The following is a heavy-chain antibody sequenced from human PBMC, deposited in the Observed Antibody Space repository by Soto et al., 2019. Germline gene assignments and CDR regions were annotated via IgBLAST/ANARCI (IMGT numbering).Heavy chain of an antibody. CDR1: GFTFSNAW. D-gene: IGHD3-10*01. Sequence: GGSLRLSCAASGFTFSNAWMSWVRQAPGKGLEWVGRIKSKTDGGTTDYAAPVKGRFTISRDDSKNTLYLQMNSLKTEDTAVYYCTLGLWFGELLYFDYWGQGTLVTVSS. V-gene: IGHV3-15*01. CDR2: IKSKTDGGTT. J-gene: IGHJ4*02. CDR3: TLGLWFGELLYFDY.